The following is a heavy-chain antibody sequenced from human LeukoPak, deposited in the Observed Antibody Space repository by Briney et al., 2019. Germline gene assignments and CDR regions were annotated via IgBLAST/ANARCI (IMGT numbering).Heavy chain of an antibody. CDR3: ATLQSSGWSPVDY. J-gene: IGHJ4*02. V-gene: IGHV1-24*01. CDR2: FDPEDGET. D-gene: IGHD6-19*01. Sequence: ASVKVSCKVSGYTLTELSMHWVRQAPGKGLEWMGGFDPEDGETIYAQKFQGRVTMTEDTSTDTAYMELSSLRSEDTAVYYCATLQSSGWSPVDYWGQGTLATVSS. CDR1: GYTLTELS.